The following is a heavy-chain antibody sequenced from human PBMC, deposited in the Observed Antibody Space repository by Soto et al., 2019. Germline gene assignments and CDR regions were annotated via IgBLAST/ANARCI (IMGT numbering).Heavy chain of an antibody. D-gene: IGHD2-8*01. Sequence: PGGSLRLSCAASGFTFSSYSMNWVRQAPGKGLEWVSSISSSSSYIYYADSVKGRFTISRDNAKNSLYLQMNSLRAEDTAVYYCARAGVGYCTNGVCSYNWFDPWGQGTLVTVCS. CDR1: GFTFSSYS. CDR3: ARAGVGYCTNGVCSYNWFDP. CDR2: ISSSSSYI. V-gene: IGHV3-21*01. J-gene: IGHJ5*02.